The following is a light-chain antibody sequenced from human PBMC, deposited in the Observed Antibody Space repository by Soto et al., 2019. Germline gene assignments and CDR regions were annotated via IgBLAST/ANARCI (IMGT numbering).Light chain of an antibody. CDR3: QQSYSTPRYT. V-gene: IGKV1-39*01. Sequence: DIQMTQSPSSLSASVGDRVTITCRASQSISSYLNWYQQKPGKAPKLLIYAASSLQSGVPSRFSGRGSGTDFTLXIXSLXPXXFATYYCQQSYSTPRYTFGQGTKLEIK. CDR2: AAS. J-gene: IGKJ2*01. CDR1: QSISSY.